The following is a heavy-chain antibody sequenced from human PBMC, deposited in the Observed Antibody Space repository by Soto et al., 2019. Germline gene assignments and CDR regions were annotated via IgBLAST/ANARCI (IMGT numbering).Heavy chain of an antibody. CDR3: ARDPPYYYGSGRWDY. CDR2: ISYDGSNK. V-gene: IGHV3-30-3*01. D-gene: IGHD3-10*01. CDR1: GFTFSSYL. Sequence: GGPLRLSCAASGFTFSSYLMHWVRQAPGKGLEWVAVISYDGSNKNYADSVKGRFTISRDNSKNTLYLQMNSLRAEDTAVYYCARDPPYYYGSGRWDYWGQGTLVTVSS. J-gene: IGHJ4*02.